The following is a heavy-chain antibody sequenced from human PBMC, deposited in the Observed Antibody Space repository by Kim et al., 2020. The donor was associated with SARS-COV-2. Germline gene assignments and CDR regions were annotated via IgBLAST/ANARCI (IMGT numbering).Heavy chain of an antibody. CDR2: IYYSGST. D-gene: IGHD3-10*01. CDR1: GGSISSSSYY. Sequence: SETLSLTCTVSGGSISSSSYYWGWIRQPPGKGLEWIGSIYYSGSTYYNPSLKSRVTISVDTSKNQFSLKLSSVTAADTAVYYCARGRGFGELYYWGQGTLVTVSS. J-gene: IGHJ4*02. V-gene: IGHV4-39*07. CDR3: ARGRGFGELYY.